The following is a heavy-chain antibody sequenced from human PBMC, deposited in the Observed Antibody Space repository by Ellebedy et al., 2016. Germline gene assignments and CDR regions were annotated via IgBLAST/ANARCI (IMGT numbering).Heavy chain of an antibody. J-gene: IGHJ4*02. CDR3: RPGHYADY. V-gene: IGHV3-23*01. Sequence: GGSLRLSXAASGIAFSGFFMTWVRQAPGKGLEWVSTISGDGLKTYFADSVKGRFTISRDNSRNILHLQMNSLGVDDTAVYYCRPGHYADYWGQGTLVTVSS. CDR1: GIAFSGFF. CDR2: ISGDGLKT.